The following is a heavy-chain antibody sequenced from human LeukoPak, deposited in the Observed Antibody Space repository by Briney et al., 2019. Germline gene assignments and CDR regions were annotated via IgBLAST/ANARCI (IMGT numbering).Heavy chain of an antibody. CDR1: GFTFSSYG. D-gene: IGHD2-15*01. J-gene: IGHJ6*02. CDR2: ISYDGSNK. CDR3: ARNLGYCSGGSCQKRGMDV. V-gene: IGHV3-30-3*01. Sequence: GRSLRLSCAASGFTFSSYGMHWVRQAPGKGLEWVAVISYDGSNKYYADSVKGRFTISRDNSKNTLYLQMNSLRAEDTAVYYCARNLGYCSGGSCQKRGMDVWGQGTTVTVSS.